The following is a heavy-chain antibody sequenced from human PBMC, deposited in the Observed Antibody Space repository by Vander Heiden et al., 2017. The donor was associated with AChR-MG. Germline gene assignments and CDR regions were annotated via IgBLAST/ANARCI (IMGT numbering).Heavy chain of an antibody. CDR2: IWYDGSNK. CDR3: ARDSVDPVTDYGEEYFQH. J-gene: IGHJ1*01. CDR1: GFPFSRYG. V-gene: IGHV3-33*01. D-gene: IGHD4-17*01. Sequence: QVQLVESGGGVVQPGRSLRLSCAASGFPFSRYGMHWVRQAPGKGLEWVAVIWYDGSNKYYADSVKGRFTISRDNSKNTLYLQMNSLRAEDTAVYYCARDSVDPVTDYGEEYFQHWGQGTLVTVSS.